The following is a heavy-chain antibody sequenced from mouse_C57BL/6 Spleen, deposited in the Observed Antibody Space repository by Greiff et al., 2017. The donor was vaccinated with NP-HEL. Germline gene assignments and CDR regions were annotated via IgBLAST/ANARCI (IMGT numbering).Heavy chain of an antibody. J-gene: IGHJ3*01. V-gene: IGHV1-59*01. Sequence: QVQLQQPGAELVRPGTPVKLSCKASGYTFTSYWMHWVKQRPGQGLEWIGVIDPSDSYTNYNQKFKGKATLTVDTSSSTAYMQLSSLTSEDSAVYYCARCYDYDEGFAYWGQGTLVTVSA. CDR3: ARCYDYDEGFAY. CDR2: IDPSDSYT. D-gene: IGHD2-4*01. CDR1: GYTFTSYW.